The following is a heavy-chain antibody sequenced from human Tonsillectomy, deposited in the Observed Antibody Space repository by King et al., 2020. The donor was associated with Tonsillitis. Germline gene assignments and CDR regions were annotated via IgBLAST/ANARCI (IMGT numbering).Heavy chain of an antibody. Sequence: VQLVESGGGVVQPGRSLRLSCAASGFIFSNYGMHWVRQAPGKGLEWVAVIWFDANNKYYADSVKGRFTISRDNSKNTLFLQMNSLRAEDTALYYCARYSQLLEDCCYIWGQGTMVTVSS. D-gene: IGHD2-2*01. V-gene: IGHV3-33*01. CDR3: ARYSQLLEDCCYI. J-gene: IGHJ3*02. CDR1: GFIFSNYG. CDR2: IWFDANNK.